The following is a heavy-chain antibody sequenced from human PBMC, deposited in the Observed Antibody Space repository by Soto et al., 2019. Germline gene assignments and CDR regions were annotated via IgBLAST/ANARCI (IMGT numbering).Heavy chain of an antibody. CDR2: INHSGST. J-gene: IGHJ6*03. Sequence: SETLSLTCAVYGGSFSGYYWSWIRQPPGKGLEWIGEINHSGSTNYNPSLKSRVTISVDTSKNQFSLKLSSVTAADTAVYYCARLVTVLYYYYYMDVWGKGTTVTVSS. CDR3: ARLVTVLYYYYYMDV. CDR1: GGSFSGYY. D-gene: IGHD4-4*01. V-gene: IGHV4-34*01.